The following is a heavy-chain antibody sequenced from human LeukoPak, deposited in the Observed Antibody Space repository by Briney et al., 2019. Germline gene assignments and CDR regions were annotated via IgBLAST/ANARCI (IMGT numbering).Heavy chain of an antibody. J-gene: IGHJ6*03. Sequence: SETLSLTCTVSGGSISSGSYYWSWIRQPAGKGLEWIGRIYPSGSTNYNPSLKSRVTISVDTSKNQFSLKLSSVTAADTAVYYCTRGSIAYYYMDVWGKGTTVTISS. V-gene: IGHV4-61*02. CDR1: GGSISSGSYY. CDR3: TRGSIAYYYMDV. D-gene: IGHD3-22*01. CDR2: IYPSGST.